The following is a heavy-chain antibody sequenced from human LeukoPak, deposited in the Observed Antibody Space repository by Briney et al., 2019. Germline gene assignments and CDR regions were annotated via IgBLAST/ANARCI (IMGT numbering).Heavy chain of an antibody. Sequence: GGSLRLSCAVSGITLSNYAMTWVRQAPGKGLEWVAGISASGGRTNYADSVKGRFTISRDNPKNTLYLQMNSLRAEDTAVYFCAKRGVVIRVILVGFHKEAYYFDSWGQGALVTVSS. CDR3: AKRGVVIRVILVGFHKEAYYFDS. CDR2: ISASGGRT. CDR1: GITLSNYA. D-gene: IGHD3-22*01. J-gene: IGHJ4*02. V-gene: IGHV3-23*01.